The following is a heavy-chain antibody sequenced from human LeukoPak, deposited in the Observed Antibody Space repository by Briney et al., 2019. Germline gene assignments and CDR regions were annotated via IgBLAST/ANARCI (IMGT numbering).Heavy chain of an antibody. Sequence: ASVKVSCKASGYTFTGYYMHWVRQDPGQGLEWMGWINPNSGGTNYAQKFQGRVTMTRDTSISTAYMELSRLRSDDTAVYYCATDYYDSSGYSTALGYWGQGTLVTVSS. V-gene: IGHV1-2*02. J-gene: IGHJ4*02. D-gene: IGHD3-22*01. CDR1: GYTFTGYY. CDR3: ATDYYDSSGYSTALGY. CDR2: INPNSGGT.